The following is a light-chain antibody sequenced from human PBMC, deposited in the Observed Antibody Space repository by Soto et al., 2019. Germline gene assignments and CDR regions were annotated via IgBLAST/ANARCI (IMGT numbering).Light chain of an antibody. CDR1: QSVSSY. J-gene: IGKJ5*01. CDR3: QQYNDWPSIT. Sequence: EIVMTQSPATLSVSPGERATLSCRASQSVSSYLAWYQQKPGQAPRLIIYGAFTRATGIPARFSGSGSGTEFTLTISSLQSEDFAVYYCQQYNDWPSITFGQGTRLEI. CDR2: GAF. V-gene: IGKV3-15*01.